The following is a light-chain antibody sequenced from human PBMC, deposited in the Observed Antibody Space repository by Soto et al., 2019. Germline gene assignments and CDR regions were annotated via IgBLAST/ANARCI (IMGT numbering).Light chain of an antibody. V-gene: IGKV1-16*01. J-gene: IGKJ1*01. Sequence: DIQMTQSPSSLSASVGDRVTFTCRASQSISTYLNWYEQKPGKAPNLLIYGASSLQSGVPSRFSGSGSGTYFTLTISGLQPDDFGTYYCQQCNTFWTFGQGTKVDIK. CDR2: GAS. CDR1: QSISTY. CDR3: QQCNTFWT.